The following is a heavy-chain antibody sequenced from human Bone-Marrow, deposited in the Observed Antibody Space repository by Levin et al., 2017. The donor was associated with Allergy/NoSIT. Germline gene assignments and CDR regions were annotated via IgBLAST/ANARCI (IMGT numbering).Heavy chain of an antibody. J-gene: IGHJ4*02. V-gene: IGHV3-23*01. D-gene: IGHD6-19*01. CDR3: VRNDDRSGWTH. Sequence: GGSLRLSCAASGFTFTSYTMNWVRQAPGKGLEWVSDVTYSGGTTYYADSVKGRFTISRDNSKNTLYLKMNSLRAEDSAIYYCVRNDDRSGWTHWGQGTLVTVSS. CDR2: VTYSGGTT. CDR1: GFTFTSYT.